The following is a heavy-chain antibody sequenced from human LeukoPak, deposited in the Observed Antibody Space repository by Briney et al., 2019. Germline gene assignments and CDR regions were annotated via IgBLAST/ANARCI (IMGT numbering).Heavy chain of an antibody. CDR3: ARDAFSIAVAGTFDY. V-gene: IGHV3-21*01. Sequence: GGSQRLSCAASGFTFSSYSMNWVRQAPGKGLEWVSSISSSSSYIYYADSVKGRFTISRDNAKNSLYLQMNSLRAEDTAVYYCARDAFSIAVAGTFDYWGQGTLVTVSS. D-gene: IGHD6-19*01. CDR1: GFTFSSYS. CDR2: ISSSSSYI. J-gene: IGHJ4*02.